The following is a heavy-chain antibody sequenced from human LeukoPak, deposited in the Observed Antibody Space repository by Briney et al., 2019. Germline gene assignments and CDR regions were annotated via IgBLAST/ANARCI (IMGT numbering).Heavy chain of an antibody. CDR1: GFTFSSYA. D-gene: IGHD3-22*01. V-gene: IGHV3-23*01. Sequence: GGSLRLSCAGSGFTFSSYAMHWVRQAPGQGLEWVATVSGGGERTYYADSVKGRFTISRDNSKNTLYLQMNSLRAEDTAVYYCAKKGPYYYDSSGYSLPTEYFQHWGQGTLVTVSS. CDR3: AKKGPYYYDSSGYSLPTEYFQH. J-gene: IGHJ1*01. CDR2: VSGGGERT.